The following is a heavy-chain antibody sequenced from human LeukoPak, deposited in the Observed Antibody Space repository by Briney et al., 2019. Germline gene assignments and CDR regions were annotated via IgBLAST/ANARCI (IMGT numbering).Heavy chain of an antibody. CDR1: GGSISSGSYY. CDR2: IYTSGST. J-gene: IGHJ4*02. CDR3: ARGQDYYGSGSYNY. Sequence: SQTLSLTCTVSGGSISSGSYYWSWIRQPAGKGLEWIGRIYTSGSTNYNPSLKSRVTISVDTSKNRFSLKLSSVTAADTAVYYCARGQDYYGSGSYNYWGQGTLVTVSS. V-gene: IGHV4-61*02. D-gene: IGHD3-10*01.